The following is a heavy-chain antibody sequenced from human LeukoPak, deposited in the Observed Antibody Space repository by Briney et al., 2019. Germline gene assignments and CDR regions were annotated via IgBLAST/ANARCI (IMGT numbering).Heavy chain of an antibody. J-gene: IGHJ4*02. Sequence: PGGSLRLSCAASGFTFSTYSINWVRQAPGKGLEWVAVISYDGSNKYYADSVKGRFTISRDNSKNTLYLQMNSLRAEDTAVYYCARDRRTGYSSSWWIDYWGQGTLVTVSS. V-gene: IGHV3-30*03. D-gene: IGHD6-13*01. CDR3: ARDRRTGYSSSWWIDY. CDR1: GFTFSTYS. CDR2: ISYDGSNK.